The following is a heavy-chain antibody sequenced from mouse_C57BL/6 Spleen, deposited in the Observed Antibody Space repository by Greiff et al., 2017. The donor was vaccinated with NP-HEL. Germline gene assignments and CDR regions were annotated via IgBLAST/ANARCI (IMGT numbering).Heavy chain of an antibody. V-gene: IGHV1-69*01. J-gene: IGHJ3*01. CDR1: GYTFTSYW. Sequence: QVQLQQPGAELVMPGASVKLSCKASGYTFTSYWMHWVKQRPGQGLEWIGEIDPSDSYTNYNQKFKGKSTLTVDKSSSTAYMQLSSLTSEDSAVYYCARGEDDYGGFAYWGQGTLVTVSA. D-gene: IGHD2-4*01. CDR2: IDPSDSYT. CDR3: ARGEDDYGGFAY.